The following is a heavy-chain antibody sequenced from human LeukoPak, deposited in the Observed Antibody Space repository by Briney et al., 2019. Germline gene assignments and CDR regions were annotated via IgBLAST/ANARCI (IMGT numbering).Heavy chain of an antibody. CDR3: ARGLSRSGYDYSLDP. J-gene: IGHJ5*02. Sequence: ASVKVSCKPSHYTFTSYGISWVRQAPGHGLEWLSWFSAYNGNTNYAQKLQGRVTMTTDTSTSTAYMELRSLRSDDTAVYYCARGLSRSGYDYSLDPWGQGTLVTVSS. V-gene: IGHV1-18*01. CDR2: FSAYNGNT. D-gene: IGHD5-12*01. CDR1: HYTFTSYG.